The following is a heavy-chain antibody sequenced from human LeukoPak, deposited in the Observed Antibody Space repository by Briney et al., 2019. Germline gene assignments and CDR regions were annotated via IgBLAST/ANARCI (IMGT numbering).Heavy chain of an antibody. D-gene: IGHD1-26*01. CDR2: INHSGST. Sequence: SETLSLTCTVYGGSFSGYYWSWIRQPPGKGLEWIGEINHSGSTNYNLSLKSRVTISVDTSKNQFSLKLSSVTAADTAVYYCAIRVGATLDYWGQGTLVTVSS. V-gene: IGHV4-34*01. CDR1: GGSFSGYY. CDR3: AIRVGATLDY. J-gene: IGHJ4*02.